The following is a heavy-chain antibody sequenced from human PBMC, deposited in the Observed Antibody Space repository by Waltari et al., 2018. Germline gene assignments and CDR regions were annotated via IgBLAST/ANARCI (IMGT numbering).Heavy chain of an antibody. CDR1: GFTFSSYA. D-gene: IGHD3-3*01. V-gene: IGHV3-23*01. CDR2: ISGSGGST. Sequence: EVQLLESGGGLVQPGGSLRLSCAASGFTFSSYAMSWVRQAPGRGLEWVSAISGSGGSTYYADSVKGRFTISRDNSKNTLYLQMNSLRAEDTAVYYCAKVPSGYSGEVNDAFDIWGQGTMVTVSS. J-gene: IGHJ3*02. CDR3: AKVPSGYSGEVNDAFDI.